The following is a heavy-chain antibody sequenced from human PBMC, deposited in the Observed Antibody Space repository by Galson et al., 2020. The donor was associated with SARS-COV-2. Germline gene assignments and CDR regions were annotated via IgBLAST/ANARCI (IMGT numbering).Heavy chain of an antibody. CDR3: ARESMVSAPNACDI. CDR1: GFTFSSYG. D-gene: IGHD2-8*01. CDR2: IWYDGNNK. V-gene: IGHV3-33*01. Sequence: GGSLRLSCAASGFTFSSYGMHWVRQAPGKGLEWVAVIWYDGNNKYYADSVKGRFTISRDNSKNTLYLQLNSLRADDTAVYYCARESMVSAPNACDIWGQGTMVTVSS. J-gene: IGHJ3*02.